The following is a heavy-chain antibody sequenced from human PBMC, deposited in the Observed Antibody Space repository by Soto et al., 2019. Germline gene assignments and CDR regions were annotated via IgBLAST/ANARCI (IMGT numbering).Heavy chain of an antibody. V-gene: IGHV5-51*01. CDR1: GYTFATHL. CDR2: IYPGDSDT. J-gene: IGHJ4*02. Sequence: PGESLKISFKGSGYTFATHLIAWVRQMPVKGLEWMGIIYPGDSDTRYSPSFQGQVTISADKSFSTAYLQWSSLKASDTAIYFCARIELTGLDNWGQGTPVTFSS. CDR3: ARIELTGLDN. D-gene: IGHD3-9*01.